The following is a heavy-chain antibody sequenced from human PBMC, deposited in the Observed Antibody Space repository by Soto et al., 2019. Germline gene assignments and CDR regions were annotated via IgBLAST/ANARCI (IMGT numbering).Heavy chain of an antibody. Sequence: QVQLQQWGAGLLKPSETLSLTCAVYGKSLSGYYWSWIRQPPGKALEWIGEINHSGNTNYNPSLKGRVTMSVDTSKNQLFLNLSSVTAADTAMYYCARHHVRGRTIAGAAEFWGQGTLVTVSS. CDR2: INHSGNT. J-gene: IGHJ4*02. CDR1: GKSLSGYY. CDR3: ARHHVRGRTIAGAAEF. V-gene: IGHV4-34*01. D-gene: IGHD1-26*01.